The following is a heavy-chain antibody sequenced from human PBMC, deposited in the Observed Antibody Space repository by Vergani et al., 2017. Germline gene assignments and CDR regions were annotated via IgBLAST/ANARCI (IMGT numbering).Heavy chain of an antibody. V-gene: IGHV1-69*02. CDR2: IIPILGIA. J-gene: IGHJ6*02. CDR3: ASPARYYGDYYYYGMDV. Sequence: QVQLVQSGAEVKKPGSSVTVSCKASGGTFSSYIISWVRQAPGQGLEWMGRIIPILGIAHYAQKFQGRVTITADKSTSTAYMELSSLRAEDTAVYYCASPARYYGDYYYYGMDVWGQGTTVTVSS. CDR1: GGTFSSYI. D-gene: IGHD4-17*01.